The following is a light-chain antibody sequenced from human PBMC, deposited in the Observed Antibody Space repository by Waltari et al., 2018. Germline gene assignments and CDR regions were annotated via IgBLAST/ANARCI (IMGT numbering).Light chain of an antibody. J-gene: IGLJ2*01. Sequence: QSALTQPASVSGSPGPSITIPCTGTSSDAGGHTYVSWYQQHPGKAPKLMIYDVSKRPSGVSNRFSGSKSGNTASLTISGLQAEDEADYYCSSYTSSSTLVVFGGGTKLTVL. V-gene: IGLV2-14*01. CDR2: DVS. CDR1: SSDAGGHTY. CDR3: SSYTSSSTLVV.